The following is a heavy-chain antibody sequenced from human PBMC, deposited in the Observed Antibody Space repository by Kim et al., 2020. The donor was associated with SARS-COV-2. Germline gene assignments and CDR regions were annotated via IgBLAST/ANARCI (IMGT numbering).Heavy chain of an antibody. J-gene: IGHJ4*02. V-gene: IGHV4-59*01. Sequence: NYNPSLKSRVTRSVDTSKNQFSRKLSSVTAADTAVYYCARDRSYFSYWGQGTLVTVSS. D-gene: IGHD1-26*01. CDR3: ARDRSYFSY.